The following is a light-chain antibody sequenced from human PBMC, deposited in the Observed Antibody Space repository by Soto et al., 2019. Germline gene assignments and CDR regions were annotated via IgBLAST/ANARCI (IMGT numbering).Light chain of an antibody. V-gene: IGKV3-20*01. Sequence: EVVLTQSPGTLSLSPGERATLSCRASQSIINIYLAWYQQRPGQAPRLLIYGSSDRATGIPGRFSGSGSGTDFTLTISRLEPEDFAVYYCHQYGSTPPYTFGQGTKVEI. CDR1: QSIINIY. CDR2: GSS. J-gene: IGKJ2*01. CDR3: HQYGSTPPYT.